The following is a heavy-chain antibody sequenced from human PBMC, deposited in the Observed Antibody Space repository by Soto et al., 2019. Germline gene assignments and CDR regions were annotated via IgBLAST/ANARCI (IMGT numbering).Heavy chain of an antibody. CDR1: GGSISSGGYY. J-gene: IGHJ5*02. CDR3: ARDDNSNYWFDP. CDR2: IYYSGST. D-gene: IGHD4-4*01. Sequence: QVQLQESGPGLVKPSQILSLTCTVSGGSISSGGYYWSWIRQHPGKGLEWIGYIYYSGSTYYNPSLKSRVTISVDTSKNQFSLKLSSVTAADTAVYYCARDDNSNYWFDPWGQGTLVTVSS. V-gene: IGHV4-31*03.